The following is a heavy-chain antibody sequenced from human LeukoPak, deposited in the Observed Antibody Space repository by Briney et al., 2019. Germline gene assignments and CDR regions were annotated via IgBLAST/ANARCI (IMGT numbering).Heavy chain of an antibody. Sequence: SETLSLTCTVSGGSISSYYWSWIRQPPGKGLEWIGYIYYSGSTNYNPSLKSRVTISVDTSKNQFSLKLSSVTAADTAVYYCARERGPSYYYGSGSMGSYFDYWGQGTLVTVCS. V-gene: IGHV4-59*01. CDR1: GGSISSYY. CDR3: ARERGPSYYYGSGSMGSYFDY. D-gene: IGHD3-10*01. CDR2: IYYSGST. J-gene: IGHJ4*02.